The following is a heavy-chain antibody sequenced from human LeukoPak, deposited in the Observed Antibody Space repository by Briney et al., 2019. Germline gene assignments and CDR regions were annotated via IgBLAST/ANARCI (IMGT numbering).Heavy chain of an antibody. V-gene: IGHV1-46*01. Sequence: ASVKVSCKASGYTFASYYMHWVRQAPGQGLEWMGIINPSGGSTSYAQKFQGRVTMTRDTSISTAHMELSSLKSDDTAVYYCARDAVGSSWARNWFDPWGQGTLVTVSS. CDR2: INPSGGST. CDR3: ARDAVGSSWARNWFDP. D-gene: IGHD6-13*01. CDR1: GYTFASYY. J-gene: IGHJ5*02.